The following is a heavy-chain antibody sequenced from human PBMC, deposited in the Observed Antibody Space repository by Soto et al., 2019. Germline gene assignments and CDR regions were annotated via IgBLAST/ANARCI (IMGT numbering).Heavy chain of an antibody. V-gene: IGHV4-31*03. CDR2: IYHSGST. CDR1: GDSMTSGGYY. Sequence: SETLSLTCTVSGDSMTSGGYYWSWIRQVPDRGLEWIGYIYHSGSTYYNPSLKSRVTISVDTSKNQFSLKMHSVTAADTAVYYCARDGPLLGHDAWGQGTLVTVSS. CDR3: ARDGPLLGHDA. J-gene: IGHJ5*02. D-gene: IGHD2-21*01.